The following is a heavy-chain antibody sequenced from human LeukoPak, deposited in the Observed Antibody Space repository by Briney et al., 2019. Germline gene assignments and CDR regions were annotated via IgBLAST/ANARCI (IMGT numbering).Heavy chain of an antibody. D-gene: IGHD5-18*01. CDR3: ARASGYSYGFLDY. V-gene: IGHV3-33*08. CDR2: IWYDGSNK. J-gene: IGHJ4*02. CDR1: GFTLSSYA. Sequence: GGSLRLSCAASGFTLSSYAMSWVRQAPGKGLEWVAVIWYDGSNKYYADSVKGRFTISRDNSKNTLYLQMNSLRAEDTAVYYCARASGYSYGFLDYWGQGTLVTVSS.